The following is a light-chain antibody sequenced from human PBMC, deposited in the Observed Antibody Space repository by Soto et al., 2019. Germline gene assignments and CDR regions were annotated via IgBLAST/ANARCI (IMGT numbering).Light chain of an antibody. Sequence: SYELTQPPSVSVAPGKTARITCGGNNIGSKSVHWYQQKPGQAPVLVIYYDSDRPSGIPERFSGSNSGNTATLTISRVEAGDEADYYCQVWDSSRRFGSGTQLTVL. CDR3: QVWDSSRR. CDR1: NIGSKS. CDR2: YDS. J-gene: IGLJ6*01. V-gene: IGLV3-21*04.